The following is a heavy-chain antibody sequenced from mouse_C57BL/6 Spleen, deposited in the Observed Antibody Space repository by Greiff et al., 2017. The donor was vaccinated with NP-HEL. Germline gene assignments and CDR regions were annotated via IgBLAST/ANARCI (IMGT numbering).Heavy chain of an antibody. Sequence: EVKLQESGPGLVKPSQSLSLTCSVTGYSITSGYYWNWIRQFPGNKLEWMGYISYDGSNNYNPSLKNRISITRDTSKNQFFLKLNSVTTEDTATYYCAREGYYGSSPFGYWGQGTLVTVSA. CDR1: GYSITSGYY. V-gene: IGHV3-6*01. D-gene: IGHD1-1*01. J-gene: IGHJ3*02. CDR3: AREGYYGSSPFGY. CDR2: ISYDGSN.